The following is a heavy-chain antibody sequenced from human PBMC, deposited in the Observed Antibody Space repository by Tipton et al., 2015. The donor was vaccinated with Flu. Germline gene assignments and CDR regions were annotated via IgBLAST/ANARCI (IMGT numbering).Heavy chain of an antibody. D-gene: IGHD6-19*01. V-gene: IGHV4-4*07. CDR2: IYTSGNT. CDR1: GDSISSYY. Sequence: TLSLTCTVSGDSISSYYWSWIRQPAGKGLEWIGRIYTSGNTNYSPSLKSRVTMSVDTSKNQFSLKLSSMTAADTAVYYCARGQGNSGWRYFDYWGQGTLVTVSS. J-gene: IGHJ4*02. CDR3: ARGQGNSGWRYFDY.